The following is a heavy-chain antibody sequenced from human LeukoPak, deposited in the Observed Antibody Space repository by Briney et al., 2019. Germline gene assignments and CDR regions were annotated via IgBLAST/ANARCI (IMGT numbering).Heavy chain of an antibody. V-gene: IGHV3-74*01. CDR1: GFTFSSYW. J-gene: IGHJ4*02. Sequence: GGSLRLSCAASGFTFSSYWMNWVRQAPGKGQVWVSRIASDGSSTTYADSVKGRFSISRDNAKNTLYLQMNSLRVEDTAVYYCARGRPHGNDYWGQGTLVTVSS. D-gene: IGHD4-23*01. CDR2: IASDGSST. CDR3: ARGRPHGNDY.